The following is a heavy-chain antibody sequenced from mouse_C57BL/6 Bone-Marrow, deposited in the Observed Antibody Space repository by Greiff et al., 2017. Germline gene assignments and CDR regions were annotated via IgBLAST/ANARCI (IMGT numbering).Heavy chain of an antibody. Sequence: QVQLQQSGAELVRPGASVKLSCKASGYTFTSYGISWVKQRTGQGLEWIGEIYPRSGNTYYNEKFKGKATLTADKSSSTAYMELRSLTSEDSAVYYCAGGCYVGTFAYWGQGTRVTVSA. D-gene: IGHD1-1*01. CDR2: IYPRSGNT. J-gene: IGHJ3*01. CDR1: GYTFTSYG. CDR3: AGGCYVGTFAY. V-gene: IGHV1-81*01.